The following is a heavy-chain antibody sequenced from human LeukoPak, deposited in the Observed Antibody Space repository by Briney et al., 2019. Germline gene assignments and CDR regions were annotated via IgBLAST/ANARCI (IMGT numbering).Heavy chain of an antibody. D-gene: IGHD6-19*01. CDR2: INANSGTT. V-gene: IGHV3-23*01. Sequence: GGSLRLSCTASGFAFSVYAMSWLRQPPGKGLEWVSTINANSGTTSYAASVRGRFTISRDNSKNTLYLQLNTLRADDTATYYCAKPISGGLAVTADWFHPWGQGTLVTVSS. CDR3: AKPISGGLAVTADWFHP. J-gene: IGHJ5*01. CDR1: GFAFSVYA.